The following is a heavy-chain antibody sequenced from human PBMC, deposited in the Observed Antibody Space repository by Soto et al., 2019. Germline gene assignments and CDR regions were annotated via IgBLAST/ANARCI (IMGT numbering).Heavy chain of an antibody. V-gene: IGHV1-69*13. J-gene: IGHJ3*02. Sequence: SVKLSSKASCTFQSYAITWVGQAPGQGLETMGVITPIFGTTNYAQKFQGRVTITADESTSTAYMELSSLRSGDTAVYYCARLRRETYFNGAIGIWCPGKMVTVS. CDR3: ARLRRETYFNGAIGI. CDR1: CTFQSYA. CDR2: ITPIFGTT. D-gene: IGHD2-8*01.